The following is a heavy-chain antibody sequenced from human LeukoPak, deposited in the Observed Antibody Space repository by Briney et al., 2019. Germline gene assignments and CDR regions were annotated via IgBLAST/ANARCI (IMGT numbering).Heavy chain of an antibody. CDR3: ATPEVFSSPGMDV. D-gene: IGHD6-6*01. CDR2: FDPEDGET. Sequence: ASVKVSCKTSGYPFTGYYMHWVRQAPGKGLEWMGGFDPEDGETIYAQKFQGRVTMTEDTSTDTAYMELSSLRSEDTAVYYCATPEVFSSPGMDVWGQGTTVTVSS. J-gene: IGHJ6*02. V-gene: IGHV1-24*01. CDR1: GYPFTGYY.